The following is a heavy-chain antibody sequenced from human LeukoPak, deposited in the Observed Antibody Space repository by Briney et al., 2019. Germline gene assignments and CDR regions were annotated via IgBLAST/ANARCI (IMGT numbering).Heavy chain of an antibody. D-gene: IGHD2-21*02. CDR2: ISGSGGSK. CDR3: AKTARRSRYYFDY. Sequence: TGGSLRLSCAASGFTFSSYAMSWVRQAPGKGLEWVSAISGSGGSKYYADSVKGRFTISRDNSKNTLYLQMNSLRAEDTAVYYCAKTARRSRYYFDYWGQGTLVTVSS. V-gene: IGHV3-23*01. J-gene: IGHJ4*02. CDR1: GFTFSSYA.